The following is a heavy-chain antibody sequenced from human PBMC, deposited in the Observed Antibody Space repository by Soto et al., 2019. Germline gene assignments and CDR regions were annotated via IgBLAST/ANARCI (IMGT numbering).Heavy chain of an antibody. CDR2: IIPIFVTA. Sequence: QVQLVQSGAEVKKPGSSVKVSCKASGGTFSSYAISWVRQAPGQRLEWMGGIIPIFVTANYAQKFQDRVTITADESTRTAYMELSSLRSEDTAVYYCARERGGDGKSFYFDYWGQGTLVTVSS. J-gene: IGHJ4*02. V-gene: IGHV1-69*01. CDR1: GGTFSSYA. D-gene: IGHD2-21*01. CDR3: ARERGGDGKSFYFDY.